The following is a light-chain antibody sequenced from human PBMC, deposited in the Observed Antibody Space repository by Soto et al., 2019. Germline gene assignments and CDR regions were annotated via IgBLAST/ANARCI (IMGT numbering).Light chain of an antibody. CDR1: QTVTSSY. CDR3: QQYGDSIT. Sequence: VLTQSPGSLSLSPGERATVSCRASQTVTSSYLAWYQQRPGRAPQLLLYDAVKRATGISERFSGSESGRDYTLTISRLDPEDSAVYYCQQYGDSITFGGGTKVEIK. CDR2: DAV. J-gene: IGKJ4*01. V-gene: IGKV3-20*01.